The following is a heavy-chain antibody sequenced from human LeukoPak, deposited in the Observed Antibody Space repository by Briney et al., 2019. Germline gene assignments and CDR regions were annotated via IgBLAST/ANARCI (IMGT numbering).Heavy chain of an antibody. D-gene: IGHD2-15*01. J-gene: IGHJ3*02. Sequence: ASVKVSCKASGGTFSSYAISWVRQAPGQGLEWMGGIIPIFGTANYAQKFQGRVTITADESTSTAYMELSSLRSEDTAVYYCARHCSGGNCYGVADIWGQGTVVTVSS. CDR3: ARHCSGGNCYGVADI. CDR2: IIPIFGTA. V-gene: IGHV1-69*13. CDR1: GGTFSSYA.